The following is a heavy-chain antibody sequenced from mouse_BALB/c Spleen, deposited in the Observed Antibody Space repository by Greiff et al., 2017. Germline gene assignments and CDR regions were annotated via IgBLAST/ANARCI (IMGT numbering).Heavy chain of an antibody. D-gene: IGHD2-12*01. J-gene: IGHJ2*01. Sequence: VQLKQSGAELVKPGASVKLSCTASGFNIKDTYMHWVKQRPEQGLEWIGRIDPANGNTKYDPKFQGKATITADTSSNTAYLQLSSLTSEDTAVYYCARFRTTAFDYWGQGTTLTVSS. CDR2: IDPANGNT. CDR1: GFNIKDTY. CDR3: ARFRTTAFDY. V-gene: IGHV14-3*02.